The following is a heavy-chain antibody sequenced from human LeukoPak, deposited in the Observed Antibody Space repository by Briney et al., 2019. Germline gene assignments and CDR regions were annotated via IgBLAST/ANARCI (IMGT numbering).Heavy chain of an antibody. CDR2: IYYSGST. J-gene: IGHJ1*01. V-gene: IGHV4-59*08. Sequence: SETLSLTCTVSGGSISSYYWSWIRQPPGKGLEWIGYIYYSGSTNYNPSLKSRVTISVDTSKNQFSLKLSSVTAADTAVYYCASQVGATAEFQHWGQGTLVTVSS. CDR3: ASQVGATAEFQH. D-gene: IGHD1-26*01. CDR1: GGSISSYY.